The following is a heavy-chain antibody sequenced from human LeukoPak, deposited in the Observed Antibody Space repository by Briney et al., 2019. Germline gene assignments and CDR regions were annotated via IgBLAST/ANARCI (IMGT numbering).Heavy chain of an antibody. J-gene: IGHJ6*03. Sequence: GASVKVSCKASGYTFTDYYMHWVRQAPGQGLEWMGWINPNSGGTNYAQKFQGRVTMTRDTSISTAYMELSRLRSDDTAVYYCARAELLWGYYYYYMDVWGKGTTVTVSS. CDR2: INPNSGGT. D-gene: IGHD1-26*01. CDR3: ARAELLWGYYYYYMDV. V-gene: IGHV1-2*02. CDR1: GYTFTDYY.